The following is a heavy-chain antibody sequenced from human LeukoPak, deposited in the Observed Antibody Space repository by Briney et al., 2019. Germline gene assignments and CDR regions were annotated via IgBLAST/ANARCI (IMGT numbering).Heavy chain of an antibody. Sequence: PGGSLRLSCAASRFTFNSYEMIWVRQAPGKGLEWVSAISGSGGSTYYADSVKGRFTISRDNSKNTLYLQMNSLRAEDTAVYYCAKVGEYCGGDCYALYYFDYWGQGTLVTVSS. D-gene: IGHD2-21*02. CDR3: AKVGEYCGGDCYALYYFDY. J-gene: IGHJ4*02. CDR1: RFTFNSYE. V-gene: IGHV3-23*01. CDR2: ISGSGGST.